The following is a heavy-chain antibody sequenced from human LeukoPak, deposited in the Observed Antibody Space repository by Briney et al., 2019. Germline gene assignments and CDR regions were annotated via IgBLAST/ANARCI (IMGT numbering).Heavy chain of an antibody. CDR3: ARGDWGY. D-gene: IGHD3/OR15-3a*01. CDR2: ISGSGGST. CDR1: GFTFSSYA. Sequence: GGSLRLSCAASGFTFSSYAMSWVRQAPGKGLEWVSGISGSGGSTYYTDSVKGRFAISRDNSKNTLYLQMNSLSAEDTAVYYCARGDWGYWGQGTLVTVSS. V-gene: IGHV3-23*01. J-gene: IGHJ4*02.